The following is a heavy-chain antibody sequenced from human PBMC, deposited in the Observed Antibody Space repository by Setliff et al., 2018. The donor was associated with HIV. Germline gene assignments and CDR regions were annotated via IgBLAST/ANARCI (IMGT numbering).Heavy chain of an antibody. D-gene: IGHD3-22*01. Sequence: SETLFLTCTVSGGSASNSRYYWAWIRQPPGKGLEYIGSIYYNEKTYYSPSLKGRVTISVDTSKNQFSLNLTSVTAADTAVYFCASRVYYYDSSKVLREEGFDPWGQGTLVTVSS. CDR3: ASRVYYYDSSKVLREEGFDP. J-gene: IGHJ5*02. CDR1: GGSASNSRYY. CDR2: IYYNEKT. V-gene: IGHV4-39*01.